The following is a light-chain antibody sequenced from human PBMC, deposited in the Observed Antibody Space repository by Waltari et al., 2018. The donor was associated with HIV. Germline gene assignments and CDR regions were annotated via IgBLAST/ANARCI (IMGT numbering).Light chain of an antibody. CDR3: QQSYSTLT. CDR2: AAS. CDR1: QSISSY. V-gene: IGKV1-39*01. J-gene: IGKJ3*01. Sequence: DIQMTQSPSSLSASVGDRVTITCRASQSISSYLNWYQQKPGKAPKHLIYAASSLQSGVPSRFSGSGSETDFTLTISSLQPEDFATYYCQQSYSTLTFGPGTKVDIK.